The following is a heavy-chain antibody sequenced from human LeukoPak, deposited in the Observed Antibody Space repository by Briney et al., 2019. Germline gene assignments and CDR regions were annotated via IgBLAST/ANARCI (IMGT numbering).Heavy chain of an antibody. Sequence: GGSLRLSCAASGFTFSSDAMSWVRQAPGKGLEWVSAISGSGGSTYYADSVKGRFTISRDNSKNTLYLQMGSLRAEDMAVYYCARFGGHSSGWAPNDYWGQGTLVTVSS. CDR3: ARFGGHSSGWAPNDY. D-gene: IGHD6-19*01. CDR2: ISGSGGST. J-gene: IGHJ4*01. V-gene: IGHV3-23*01. CDR1: GFTFSSDA.